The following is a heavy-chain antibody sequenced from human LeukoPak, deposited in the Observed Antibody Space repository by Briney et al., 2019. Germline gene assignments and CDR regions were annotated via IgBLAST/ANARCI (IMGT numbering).Heavy chain of an antibody. J-gene: IGHJ6*03. CDR2: ISYDGSNK. CDR3: ARDPRGTYYDFWSGYPLVILYMDV. V-gene: IGHV3-30*01. Sequence: GGSLRLSCAASGFTFSSYAMHWVRQAPGKGLEWVAVISYDGSNKYYADSVKGRFTISRDNSKNTLYLQMNSLRAEDTAVYYCARDPRGTYYDFWSGYPLVILYMDVWGKGTTVTVSS. D-gene: IGHD3-3*01. CDR1: GFTFSSYA.